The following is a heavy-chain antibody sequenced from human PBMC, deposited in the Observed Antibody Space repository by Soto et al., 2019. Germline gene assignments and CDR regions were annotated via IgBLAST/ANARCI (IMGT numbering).Heavy chain of an antibody. V-gene: IGHV1-69*02. Sequence: QVQLVQSGAEVKKPGSSVKVSCKASGGTFSSYTISWVRQAPGQGLEWMGRIIPILGIANYAQKFQGRVTITADKSTSTAYMELSSLRSEDTAVYYCARPRGAAAGPRPYYGMDVWGQGTTVTVSS. CDR1: GGTFSSYT. CDR2: IIPILGIA. D-gene: IGHD6-13*01. CDR3: ARPRGAAAGPRPYYGMDV. J-gene: IGHJ6*02.